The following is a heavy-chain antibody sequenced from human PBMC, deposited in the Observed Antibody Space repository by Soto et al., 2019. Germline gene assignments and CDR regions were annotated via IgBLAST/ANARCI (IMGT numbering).Heavy chain of an antibody. CDR2: IAYSGSST. CDR1: GFTFSSYA. Sequence: EVQLLESGGGLVQPGGSLRLSCAASGFTFSSYAMSWVRQAPGKGLEWVSAIAYSGSSTFYAESVRGRFTISRDNSGNTVYLRMNSLRADDTAIYYCAKYREGAKASPFDCWGQGTLVTVSS. V-gene: IGHV3-23*01. J-gene: IGHJ4*02. D-gene: IGHD1-26*01. CDR3: AKYREGAKASPFDC.